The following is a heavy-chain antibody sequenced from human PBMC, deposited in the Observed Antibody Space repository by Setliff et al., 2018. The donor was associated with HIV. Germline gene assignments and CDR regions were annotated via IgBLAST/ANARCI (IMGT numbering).Heavy chain of an antibody. J-gene: IGHJ6*04. D-gene: IGHD3-16*01. V-gene: IGHV3-21*01. CDR1: GFTLSSYW. CDR2: ISSDSTDI. CDR3: ARDRRPVWGMDV. Sequence: GGSLRLSCAASGFTLSSYWMHWVRQAPGKGLEWVSSISSDSTDIYYADSMKGRFTISRDNAKNSLYLQMNSLSAEDTALYYCARDRRPVWGMDVWGKGTTVTVSS.